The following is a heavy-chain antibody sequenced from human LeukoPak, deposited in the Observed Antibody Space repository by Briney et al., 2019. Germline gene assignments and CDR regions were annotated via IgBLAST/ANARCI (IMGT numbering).Heavy chain of an antibody. J-gene: IGHJ6*04. CDR2: IYYSGTT. Sequence: PSETLSLTCSVSGESISGYYWGWIRQPPGKGLEWIGYIYYSGTTNFNPSLKSRVTISIDTSENQFSLKLSSVTAADTALYYCARVTKSSGYYLDVWGKGTTVTISS. CDR1: GESISGYY. V-gene: IGHV4-59*01. CDR3: ARVTKSSGYYLDV. D-gene: IGHD3-22*01.